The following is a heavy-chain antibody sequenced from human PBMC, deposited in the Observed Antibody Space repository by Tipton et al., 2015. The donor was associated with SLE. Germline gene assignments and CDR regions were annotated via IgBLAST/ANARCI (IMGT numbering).Heavy chain of an antibody. D-gene: IGHD7-27*01. J-gene: IGHJ4*02. Sequence: TLSLTCTVSGGSISSSPYYWGWIRQPPGKGLEWIGSIYYSGSTYYNPSLKSRVTISGDTSKNQFSLKLSSVTAADTAVYYCARDRNWGFAGGFDYWGQGTLVTVSS. V-gene: IGHV4-39*02. CDR3: ARDRNWGFAGGFDY. CDR2: IYYSGST. CDR1: GGSISSSPYY.